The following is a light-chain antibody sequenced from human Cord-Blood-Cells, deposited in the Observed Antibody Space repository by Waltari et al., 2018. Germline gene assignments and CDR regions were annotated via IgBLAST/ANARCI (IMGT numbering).Light chain of an antibody. CDR2: EGS. CDR3: CSYAGRSTWV. J-gene: IGLJ3*02. CDR1: SSDVGSYNL. V-gene: IGLV2-23*01. Sequence: QSALTQPASVSGSPGRSITISCTGTSSDVGSYNLVSWYQQHPGKAPRLMMYEGSKRPSGVYNRFAGSKSGNTASLTISGRQAEDEADYYCCSYAGRSTWVFGGGTKLTGL.